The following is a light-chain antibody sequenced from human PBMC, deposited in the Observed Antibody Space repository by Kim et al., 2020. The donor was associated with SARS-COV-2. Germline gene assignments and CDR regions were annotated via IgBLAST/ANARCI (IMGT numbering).Light chain of an antibody. J-gene: IGKJ1*01. V-gene: IGKV1-6*01. CDR1: QGIRND. Sequence: VSVGDRVTITCRASQGIRNDLGWYQQKPGKAPKLLISAASSLQSGVPSRFSGSGSGTDFTLTISSLQPEDFATYYCLQDYIYPWTFGQGTKVDIK. CDR2: AAS. CDR3: LQDYIYPWT.